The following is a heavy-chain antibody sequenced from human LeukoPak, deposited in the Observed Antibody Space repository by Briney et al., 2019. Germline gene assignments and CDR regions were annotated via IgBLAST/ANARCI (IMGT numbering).Heavy chain of an antibody. V-gene: IGHV1-18*01. Sequence: GASVKVSCKASGYTFTSYGISWVRQAPGQGLEWMGWISAYNGNTNYAQKLQGRVTMTTDTSTSTAYMELRSLRSDDTAVYYCARDLNDFWPFISLPNETNMDYWGQGTLVTVSS. CDR3: ARDLNDFWPFISLPNETNMDY. CDR1: GYTFTSYG. J-gene: IGHJ4*02. CDR2: ISAYNGNT. D-gene: IGHD3-3*01.